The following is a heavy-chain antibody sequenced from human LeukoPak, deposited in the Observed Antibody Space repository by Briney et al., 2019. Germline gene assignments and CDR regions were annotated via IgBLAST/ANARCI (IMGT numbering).Heavy chain of an antibody. CDR3: ARRCSSTSCSFDY. J-gene: IGHJ4*02. D-gene: IGHD2-2*01. CDR1: GGSISSYY. V-gene: IGHV4-59*08. CDR2: IYYSGST. Sequence: SETLSLTCTVSGGSISSYYWSWIRQPPGKGLEWIGYIYYSGSTNYNPSLKSRVTISVDTSKNRFSLKLSSVTAADTAVYYCARRCSSTSCSFDYWGQGTLVTVSS.